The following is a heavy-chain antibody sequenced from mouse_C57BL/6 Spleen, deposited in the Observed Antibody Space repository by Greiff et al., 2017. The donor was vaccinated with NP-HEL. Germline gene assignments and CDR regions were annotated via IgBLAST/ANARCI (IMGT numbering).Heavy chain of an antibody. V-gene: IGHV1-69*01. J-gene: IGHJ1*03. D-gene: IGHD1-1*01. Sequence: VQLQQPGAELVMPGASVKLSCKASGYTFTSYWMHWVKQRPGQGLEWIGEIDPSDSYTNYIQKFKGKSTLTVDKSSSTAYMQLSSLTSEDSAVYYCARKAFYYYGSSYLWYFDVWGTGTTVTVSS. CDR3: ARKAFYYYGSSYLWYFDV. CDR2: IDPSDSYT. CDR1: GYTFTSYW.